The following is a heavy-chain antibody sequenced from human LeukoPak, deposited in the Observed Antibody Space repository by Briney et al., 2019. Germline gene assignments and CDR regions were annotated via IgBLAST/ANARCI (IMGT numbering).Heavy chain of an antibody. CDR1: GGSISRYF. V-gene: IGHV4-39*01. Sequence: PSETLSLTCTVSGGSISRYFWSWIRQPPGKGLEWIGSIYYSGSTYYNPSLKSRVTISVDTSKNQFSLKLSSVTAADTAVYYCARHSSGWYWFDYWGQGTLVTVSS. J-gene: IGHJ4*02. D-gene: IGHD6-19*01. CDR3: ARHSSGWYWFDY. CDR2: IYYSGST.